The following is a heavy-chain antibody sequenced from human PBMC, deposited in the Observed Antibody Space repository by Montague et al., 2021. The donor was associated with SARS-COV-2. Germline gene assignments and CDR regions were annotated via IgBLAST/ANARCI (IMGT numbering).Heavy chain of an antibody. V-gene: IGHV4-34*01. J-gene: IGHJ3*02. D-gene: IGHD3-9*01. Sequence: SETLSLTCAVFRGSFSNYYWTWIRQSPGKGLEWIGEINQGGAPNYTPSLKSRVTISLDTSKKQISLKLNSVTVADTAVFFCARGRPVQMSFRHFYSISSGALDIWAQGSLVIVSS. CDR2: INQGGAP. CDR3: ARGRPVQMSFRHFYSISSGALDI. CDR1: RGSFSNYY.